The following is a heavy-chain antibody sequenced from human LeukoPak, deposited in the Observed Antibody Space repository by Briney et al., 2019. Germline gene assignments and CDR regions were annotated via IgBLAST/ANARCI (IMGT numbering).Heavy chain of an antibody. J-gene: IGHJ6*03. D-gene: IGHD3-3*01. CDR3: ARHRRNDFWSGLGYYYMDV. Sequence: SETLSLTCIVSGGSIDSYYWSWIRQPPGKGLEWIAYLTNSGSNKYNPSLKSRVSLSEDTSRNQVSLKLKYVTAADTAVYFWARHRRNDFWSGLGYYYMDVWGTRITVTVSS. CDR1: GGSIDSYY. V-gene: IGHV4-59*08. CDR2: LTNSGSN.